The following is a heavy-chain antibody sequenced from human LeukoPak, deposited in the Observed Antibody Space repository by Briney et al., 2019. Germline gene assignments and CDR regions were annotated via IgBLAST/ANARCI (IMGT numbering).Heavy chain of an antibody. D-gene: IGHD6-19*01. J-gene: IGHJ2*01. CDR2: INHSGST. CDR1: GGSFSGYY. V-gene: IGHV4-34*01. Sequence: SETLSLTCAVYGGSFSGYYWSWIRKPPGKGLEWIGEINHSGSTNYNPSLKSRVTISVDTSKNQFSLKLSSVTAADTAVYYCARGYSSGWYSGYWYFDLWGRGTLVTVSS. CDR3: ARGYSSGWYSGYWYFDL.